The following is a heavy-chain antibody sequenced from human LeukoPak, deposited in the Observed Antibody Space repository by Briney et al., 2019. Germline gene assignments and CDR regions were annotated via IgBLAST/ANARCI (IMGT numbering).Heavy chain of an antibody. D-gene: IGHD3-3*01. CDR2: ISGSGGST. Sequence: GGSLRLSCAASGFTFSSYAMSWVRQAPGKGLEWVSAISGSGGSTYYADSVKGRFTISRDNSKNTLYLQMNSLRAEDTAVYYCAKLVPSNDFWSGYLGWFDPWGQGTLVTVSS. J-gene: IGHJ5*02. CDR1: GFTFSSYA. CDR3: AKLVPSNDFWSGYLGWFDP. V-gene: IGHV3-23*01.